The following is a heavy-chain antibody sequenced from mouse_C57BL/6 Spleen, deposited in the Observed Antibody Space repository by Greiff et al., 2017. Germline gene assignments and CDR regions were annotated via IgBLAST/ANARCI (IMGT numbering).Heavy chain of an antibody. D-gene: IGHD2-4*01. J-gene: IGHJ4*01. Sequence: QVQLKQPGAELVKPGASVKMSCKASGYTFTSYWITWVKQRPGQGLEWIGDIYPGSGSTNYNEKFKSKATLTVDTSSSTAYMQLSSLTSEDSAVYYCARSNYDYANYYAMDYWGQGTSVTVSS. CDR3: ARSNYDYANYYAMDY. CDR2: IYPGSGST. V-gene: IGHV1-55*01. CDR1: GYTFTSYW.